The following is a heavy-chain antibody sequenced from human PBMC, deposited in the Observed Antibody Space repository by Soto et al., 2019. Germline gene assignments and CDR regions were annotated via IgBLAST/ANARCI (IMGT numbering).Heavy chain of an antibody. V-gene: IGHV1-46*01. CDR2: INPSGGST. J-gene: IGHJ4*02. CDR1: GYTFTSYY. Sequence: ASVKVSCKASGYTFTSYYMHWVRQAPGQGLEWMGIINPSGGSTSYAQKFQGRVTMTMDTYTSTVYMELSSLRSEDTAVYYGARVGLAYCGGDCYSPFDYWGQGTLVTVSS. CDR3: ARVGLAYCGGDCYSPFDY. D-gene: IGHD2-21*02.